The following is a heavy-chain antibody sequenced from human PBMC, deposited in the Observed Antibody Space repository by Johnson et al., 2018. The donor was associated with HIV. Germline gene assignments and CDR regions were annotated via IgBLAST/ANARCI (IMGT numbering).Heavy chain of an antibody. V-gene: IGHV3-15*01. J-gene: IGHJ3*02. CDR1: GFTFSNAW. CDR2: IKSKTDGGTT. CDR3: TTGDARSDGEDGEGVGI. Sequence: VQLVESGGGLVKPGGSLRLSCAASGFTFSNAWMGWVRQAPGKGLEWVGRIKSKTDGGTTDYAAPVKGRFTISRDDSKNTLYLQMNSLKTEDTAVYYCTTGDARSDGEDGEGVGIWGQGTMVTVSS. D-gene: IGHD3-10*01.